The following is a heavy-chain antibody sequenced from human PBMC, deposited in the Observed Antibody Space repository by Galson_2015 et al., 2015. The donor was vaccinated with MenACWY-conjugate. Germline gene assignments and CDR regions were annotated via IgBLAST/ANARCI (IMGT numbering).Heavy chain of an antibody. CDR3: ARHPPGGRGMD. V-gene: IGHV5-51*01. CDR2: ISPGDSKT. D-gene: IGHD1-26*01. CDR1: GYTFTTYW. Sequence: QSGAEVKKSGESLKISCKTSGYTFTTYWIVWVRQMPGTGLEFVGLISPGDSKTRYNPSLQGQVTISADESISTAYLQWSSLKASDTALYYCARHPPGGRGMD. J-gene: IGHJ6*01.